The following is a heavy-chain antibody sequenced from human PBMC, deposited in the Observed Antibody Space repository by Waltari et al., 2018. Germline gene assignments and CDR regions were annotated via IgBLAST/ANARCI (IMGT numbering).Heavy chain of an antibody. V-gene: IGHV3-21*01. CDR3: ARDRDYYYDSSGSFDY. CDR1: GFTFSSYS. D-gene: IGHD3-22*01. J-gene: IGHJ4*02. CDR2: ISSSSSYI. Sequence: VQLVESGGGLVKPGGSLRLSCAASGFTFSSYSMNWVRQAPGKGLEWVSSISSSSSYIYYADSVKGRFTISRDNAKNSLYLQMNSLRAEDTAVYYCARDRDYYYDSSGSFDYWGQGTLVTVSS.